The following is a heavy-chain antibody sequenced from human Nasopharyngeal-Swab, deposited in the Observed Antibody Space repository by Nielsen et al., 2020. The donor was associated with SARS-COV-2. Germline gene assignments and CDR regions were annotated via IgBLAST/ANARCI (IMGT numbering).Heavy chain of an antibody. D-gene: IGHD4-11*01. V-gene: IGHV4-31*03. CDR1: GGSINSDNHY. CDR2: IYYSGDT. J-gene: IGHJ4*02. Sequence: SETLSLTCTVSGGSINSDNHYWTWVRHHPGRGLEWIGYIYYSGDTYYSPSLESRISISVDTSKNQFYLNVASVTAADTAVYYCARIEGGNDYTSFDYWGQGTLVTVSP. CDR3: ARIEGGNDYTSFDY.